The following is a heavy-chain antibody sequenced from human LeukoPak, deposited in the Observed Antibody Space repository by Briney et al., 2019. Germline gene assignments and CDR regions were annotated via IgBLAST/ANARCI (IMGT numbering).Heavy chain of an antibody. Sequence: GGSLRLSCAASGFIFDDYAMHWVRQAPGKGLEWVSGISWNSGNIGYADSVKGRFTISRDNAKNSLYLQMNSLRAEDTAVYYCARDQAVAGLYWGQGTLVTVSS. D-gene: IGHD6-19*01. V-gene: IGHV3-9*01. J-gene: IGHJ4*02. CDR3: ARDQAVAGLY. CDR1: GFIFDDYA. CDR2: ISWNSGNI.